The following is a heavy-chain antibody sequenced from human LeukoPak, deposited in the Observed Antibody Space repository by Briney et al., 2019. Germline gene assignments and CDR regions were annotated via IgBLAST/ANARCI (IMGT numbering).Heavy chain of an antibody. CDR2: IYYSGST. CDR3: ASSVGATTAGFDY. D-gene: IGHD1-26*01. V-gene: IGHV4-31*03. CDR1: GGSISSGGYY. J-gene: IGHJ4*02. Sequence: SETLSLTCTVSGGSISSGGYYWSWIRQHPGKGLEWIGYIYYSGSTYYNPSLKSRVTISVDTSKNQFSLKLSSVTAAYTAVYYCASSVGATTAGFDYWGQGTLVTVSS.